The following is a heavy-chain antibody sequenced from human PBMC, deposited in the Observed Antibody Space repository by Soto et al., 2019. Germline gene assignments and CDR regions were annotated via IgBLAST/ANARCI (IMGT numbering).Heavy chain of an antibody. CDR1: GFDFRSYE. CDR2: IRANDESI. J-gene: IGHJ3*02. Sequence: PGGSLRLSCVASGFDFRSYEMNWVRQAPGKGLEWVSNIRANDESIYYADSVKGRVSVSRDNAKNSPFLEMNSLRVDDTAVYYCARETLRDAIDIWGQGTMVTVSS. V-gene: IGHV3-48*03. CDR3: ARETLRDAIDI.